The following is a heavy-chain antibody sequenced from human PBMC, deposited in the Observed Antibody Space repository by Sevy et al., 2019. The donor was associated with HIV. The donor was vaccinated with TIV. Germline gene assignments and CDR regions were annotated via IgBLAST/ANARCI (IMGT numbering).Heavy chain of an antibody. J-gene: IGHJ6*03. CDR2: IKQDGSEK. V-gene: IGHV3-7*03. D-gene: IGHD3-22*01. CDR3: ARDSFHYYDSSGYYLSYYYYYMDV. Sequence: GGSLRLSCAASGFTFSSYWMSWVRQAPGKGLEWVANIKQDGSEKYYVDSVKGRFTISRDNAKNSLYMQMNSVRAKDSAEDYSARDSFHYYDSSGYYLSYYYYYMDVWGKGTTVTVSS. CDR1: GFTFSSYW.